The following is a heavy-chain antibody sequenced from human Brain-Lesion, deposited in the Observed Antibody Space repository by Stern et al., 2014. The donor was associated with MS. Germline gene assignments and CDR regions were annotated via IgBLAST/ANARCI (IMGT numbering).Heavy chain of an antibody. D-gene: IGHD3-22*01. J-gene: IGHJ4*02. CDR2: INWNSGSL. CDR3: TKDSGYFSGLFDS. Sequence: QLVQSGGGLVPPGRSLRLSCAASGFTFDDFAMHWVRQAPGKGLEWVSGINWNSGSLAYADSVKGRFSISRDSAKNSLFLQMNSLRPEDTALYYCTKDSGYFSGLFDSWGQGTLVTVSS. V-gene: IGHV3-9*01. CDR1: GFTFDDFA.